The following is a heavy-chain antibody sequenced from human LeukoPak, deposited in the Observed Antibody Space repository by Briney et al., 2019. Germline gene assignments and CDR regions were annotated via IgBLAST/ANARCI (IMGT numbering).Heavy chain of an antibody. Sequence: VASVNVSCKASGYTFTDYYVHWVRQAPGQGLEWMGWINPNNGGTNYAQKFQGRVTMTRDTSISPAYMELSRLTFDDTAVYYCARVQSHCSSTSCYTVDYWGQGTLVTVSS. J-gene: IGHJ4*02. CDR2: INPNNGGT. V-gene: IGHV1-2*02. D-gene: IGHD2-2*02. CDR1: GYTFTDYY. CDR3: ARVQSHCSSTSCYTVDY.